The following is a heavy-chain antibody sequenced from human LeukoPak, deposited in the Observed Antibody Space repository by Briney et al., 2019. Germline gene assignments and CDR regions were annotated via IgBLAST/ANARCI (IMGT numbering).Heavy chain of an antibody. CDR3: ARGRIAAAGTYYYYGMDV. D-gene: IGHD6-13*01. CDR1: GGTFSSYA. Sequence: SVKVSCKASGGTFSSYAISWVRQAPGQGLEWMGRIIPILGIANYAQKFQGRVTITADKSTSTAYMELSSLRSEDTAVYYCARGRIAAAGTYYYYGMDVWGQGTTVTVSS. CDR2: IIPILGIA. V-gene: IGHV1-69*04. J-gene: IGHJ6*02.